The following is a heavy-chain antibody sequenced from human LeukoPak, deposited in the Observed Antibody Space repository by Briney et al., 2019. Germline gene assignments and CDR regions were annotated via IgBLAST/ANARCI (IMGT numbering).Heavy chain of an antibody. J-gene: IGHJ5*02. D-gene: IGHD3-3*01. V-gene: IGHV4-34*01. CDR1: GGSFSGYY. CDR2: INHSGRT. Sequence: SETLSLTCAAYGGSFSGYYWSWIRQPPGKGLEWIGEINHSGRTNYNPSLKSRVTISVDTCKIPFSMNMSSVTVADTAVYYCARGTLEWTSINCFDPWGQGTLVTVSS. CDR3: ARGTLEWTSINCFDP.